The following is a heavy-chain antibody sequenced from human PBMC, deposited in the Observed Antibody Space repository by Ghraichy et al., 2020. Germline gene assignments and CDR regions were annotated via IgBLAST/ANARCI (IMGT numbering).Heavy chain of an antibody. CDR3: AKDREGYCSGGSCYSPPLDY. CDR1: GFTFSSYA. Sequence: GGSLRLSCAASGFTFSSYAMSWVRQAPGKGLEWVSAISGSGGSTYYADSVKGRFTISRDNSKNTLYLQMNSLRAEDTAVYYCAKDREGYCSGGSCYSPPLDYWGQGTLVTVSS. CDR2: ISGSGGST. V-gene: IGHV3-23*01. J-gene: IGHJ4*02. D-gene: IGHD2-15*01.